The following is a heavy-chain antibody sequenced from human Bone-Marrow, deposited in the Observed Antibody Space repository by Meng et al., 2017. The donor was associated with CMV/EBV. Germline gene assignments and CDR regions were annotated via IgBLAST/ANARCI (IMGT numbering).Heavy chain of an antibody. CDR1: GYTFTHYY. D-gene: IGHD1-26*01. CDR3: ARDPSDPKVGIDY. J-gene: IGHJ4*02. Sequence: ASVKVSCKASGYTFTHYYIHWVRQAPGQGLEWMGSINSNTAYTYHAQNFQGRVTMTRDTSITTVYMELSRLRPDDTAVYYCARDPSDPKVGIDYWGQGTLVTVSS. V-gene: IGHV1-2*02. CDR2: INSNTAYT.